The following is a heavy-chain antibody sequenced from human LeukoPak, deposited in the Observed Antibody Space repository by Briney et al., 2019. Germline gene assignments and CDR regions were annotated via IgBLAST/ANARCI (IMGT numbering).Heavy chain of an antibody. CDR2: IIPILGIA. CDR3: ARDRGWWELPQRCFDY. V-gene: IGHV1-69*04. J-gene: IGHJ4*02. Sequence: SVKVSCKASGGTFSSYAISWVRQAPGQGLEWMGRIIPILGIANYAQKFQGRVTITADKSTSTAYMELSSLRSEDTAVYYCARDRGWWELPQRCFDYWGQGTLVTVSS. CDR1: GGTFSSYA. D-gene: IGHD1-26*01.